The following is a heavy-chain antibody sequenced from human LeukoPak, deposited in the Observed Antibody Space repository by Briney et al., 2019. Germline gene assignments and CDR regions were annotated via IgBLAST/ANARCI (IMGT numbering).Heavy chain of an antibody. CDR3: ARDRRTYSSGWYDY. J-gene: IGHJ4*02. CDR2: IIPIFGTA. D-gene: IGHD6-19*01. V-gene: IGHV1-69*13. Sequence: GASVKVSCKASGGTFSSYAISWVRQAPGQGLEWVGGIIPIFGTANYAQKFQGRVTITADESTSTAYMELSSLRSEDTAVYYCARDRRTYSSGWYDYWGQGTLVTVSS. CDR1: GGTFSSYA.